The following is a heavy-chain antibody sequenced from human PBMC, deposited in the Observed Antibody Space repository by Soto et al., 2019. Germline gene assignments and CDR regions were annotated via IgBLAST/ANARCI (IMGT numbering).Heavy chain of an antibody. CDR1: GGSFSAFY. D-gene: IGHD4-17*01. J-gene: IGHJ6*02. CDR3: AISGGYDYGGYDFGVYYLFGMDV. Sequence: QVQPQQWGAGLLKPSETLSLTCGVSGGSFSAFYWSCIRQPPGKGLEWIGEINLRGSTNYSPSHMRRVTISVDMSKNQVSVSLASESSADTAVYYCAISGGYDYGGYDFGVYYLFGMDVWGQGTTVTGSS. CDR2: INLRGST. V-gene: IGHV4-34*01.